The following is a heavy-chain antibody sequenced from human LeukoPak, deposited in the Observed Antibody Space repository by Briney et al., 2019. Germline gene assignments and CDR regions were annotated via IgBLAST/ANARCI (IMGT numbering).Heavy chain of an antibody. J-gene: IGHJ6*02. D-gene: IGHD6-13*01. CDR3: AREGLDLAAAAAHGMDV. Sequence: ASVKVSCKASGYTFTSYDINWVRQATGQGLEWMGWMNPNSGGTNYAQKFQGWVTMTRDTSISTAYMELSRLRSDDTAVYYCAREGLDLAAAAAHGMDVWGQGTTVTVSS. CDR1: GYTFTSYD. V-gene: IGHV1-2*04. CDR2: MNPNSGGT.